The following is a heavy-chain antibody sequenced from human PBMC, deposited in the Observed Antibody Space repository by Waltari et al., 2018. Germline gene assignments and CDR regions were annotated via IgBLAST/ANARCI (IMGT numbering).Heavy chain of an antibody. CDR3: VGWNDRINS. Sequence: EAQLVQSGGGLVQPGGSLTLSCAASGFTISRFWITWLRQAPGQGLQWEAHIGPDGSDKYYEDSVKSRFTISRDNGENSLLLQMSNVRVEDTALYYCVGWNDRINSWGQGTLVAVSS. D-gene: IGHD1-1*01. CDR2: IGPDGSDK. CDR1: GFTISRFW. J-gene: IGHJ4*02. V-gene: IGHV3-7*01.